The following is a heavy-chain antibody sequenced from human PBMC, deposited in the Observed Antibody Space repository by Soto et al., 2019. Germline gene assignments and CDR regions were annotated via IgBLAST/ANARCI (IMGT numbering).Heavy chain of an antibody. V-gene: IGHV3-30-3*01. CDR2: IPNTENKK. CDR1: GFTFSSYG. J-gene: IGHJ3*02. CDR3: ARTAGGRVRGALDI. D-gene: IGHD6-13*01. Sequence: EESGGGVDQPGTSLRLSCVASGFTFSSYGMHWVRQAPGKGLEWVAVIPNTENKKYYADSVKGRFTISRDNSQNTLFLQMDSLMSEDTAMYYCARTAGGRVRGALDIWGQGTMVTVS.